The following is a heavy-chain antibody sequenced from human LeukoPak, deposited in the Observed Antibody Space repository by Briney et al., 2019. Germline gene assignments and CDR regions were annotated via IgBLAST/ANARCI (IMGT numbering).Heavy chain of an antibody. J-gene: IGHJ4*02. V-gene: IGHV4-34*01. CDR2: INHSGST. Sequence: KPSETLSLTCAVYGGSFSGYYWSWIRQPPGKGLEWIGEINHSGSTNYNPSLKSRVTISVDTSKNQFSLKLSSVTAADTAVYYCATKDGYWGQGTLVTVSS. CDR3: ATKDGY. CDR1: GGSFSGYY.